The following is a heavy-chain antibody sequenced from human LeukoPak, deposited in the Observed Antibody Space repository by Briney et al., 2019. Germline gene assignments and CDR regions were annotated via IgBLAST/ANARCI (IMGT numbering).Heavy chain of an antibody. V-gene: IGHV4-59*01. CDR1: GVSISIAC. Sequence: SETLSLTCTVSGVSISIACRTWARQPPGKGLEWIGYIYYSGTTNYNPSLKSRVTISIDTSRNQFSLKLSSVTAADTAVYYCASGRPLGFDYWGQGTLVTVSS. CDR2: IYYSGTT. J-gene: IGHJ4*02. D-gene: IGHD1-26*01. CDR3: ASGRPLGFDY.